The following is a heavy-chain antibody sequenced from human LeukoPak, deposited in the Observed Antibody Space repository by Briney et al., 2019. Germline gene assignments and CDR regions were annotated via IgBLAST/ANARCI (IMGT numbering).Heavy chain of an antibody. Sequence: PSETLSLTCTVSGGSISSGDYYWSWIRQPPGKGLEWIGYIYYSGSTNYNPSLKSRVTVSVDTSKNQFSLKLSSVTAADTAVYYCARDMTGTTPTFDYWGQGTLVTVSS. V-gene: IGHV4-61*08. D-gene: IGHD1-7*01. CDR2: IYYSGST. J-gene: IGHJ4*02. CDR1: GGSISSGDYY. CDR3: ARDMTGTTPTFDY.